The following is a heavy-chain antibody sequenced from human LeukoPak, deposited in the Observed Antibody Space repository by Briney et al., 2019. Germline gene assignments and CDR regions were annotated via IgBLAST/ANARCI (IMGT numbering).Heavy chain of an antibody. Sequence: PSETLSLTCAVYGGSFSGYYWSWIRQPPGKGLEWIGEINHSGSTNYNPSLKSRVTISVDTSKNQFSLKLSSVTAADTAVYYCARALIQLWSLGMDVWGQGTTVTVSS. J-gene: IGHJ6*02. V-gene: IGHV4-34*01. D-gene: IGHD5-18*01. CDR2: INHSGST. CDR3: ARALIQLWSLGMDV. CDR1: GGSFSGYY.